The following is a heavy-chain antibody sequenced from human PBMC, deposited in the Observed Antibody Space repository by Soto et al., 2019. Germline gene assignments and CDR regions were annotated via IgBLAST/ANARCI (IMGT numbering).Heavy chain of an antibody. CDR1: GGTFSSYA. V-gene: IGHV1-69*13. D-gene: IGHD6-19*01. Sequence: GASVKVSCKASGGTFSSYAISWVRQAPGQGLEWMGGIIPIFGTANYAQKFQGRVTITADESTSTAYMELSSLRSEDTAVYYCARDLQWLVRYYYYYGMDVWGQGTTVTVSS. J-gene: IGHJ6*02. CDR3: ARDLQWLVRYYYYYGMDV. CDR2: IIPIFGTA.